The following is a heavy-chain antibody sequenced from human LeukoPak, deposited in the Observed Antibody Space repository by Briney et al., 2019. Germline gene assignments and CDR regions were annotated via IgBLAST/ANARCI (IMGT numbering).Heavy chain of an antibody. CDR2: IHTSGST. CDR3: ARGNGSGWFTEGWFDP. V-gene: IGHV4-4*07. Sequence: SETLSLTCTVSGGSISSYYWSWIRQPAGKGLEWIGRIHTSGSTNYNPSLQSRLTMSLDTSKNQFSLKLRSVTAADTAVYYCARGNGSGWFTEGWFDPWGQGTLVTVSS. D-gene: IGHD6-19*01. CDR1: GGSISSYY. J-gene: IGHJ5*02.